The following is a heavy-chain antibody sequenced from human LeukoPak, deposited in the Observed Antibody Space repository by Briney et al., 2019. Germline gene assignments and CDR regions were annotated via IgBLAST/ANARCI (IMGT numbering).Heavy chain of an antibody. J-gene: IGHJ4*02. CDR2: IFYRGST. D-gene: IGHD3-22*01. CDR3: ARVNPSGYYYEVDY. Sequence: SETLSLTCTVSGGSISSSSYYWGWIRQPPGKGLEWIGNIFYRGSTYYNPSLKSRVTISVDTSKNQFSLKLSSVTAADTAVYYCARVNPSGYYYEVDYWGQGTLVTVSS. CDR1: GGSISSSSYY. V-gene: IGHV4-39*07.